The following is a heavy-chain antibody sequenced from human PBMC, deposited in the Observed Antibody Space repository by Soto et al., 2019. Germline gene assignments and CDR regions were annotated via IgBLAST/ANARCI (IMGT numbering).Heavy chain of an antibody. CDR1: GFAFSSYG. Sequence: PGGSLRLSCAASGFAFSSYGMHWVRQAPGQGLEWVAAIWYDGSNENYADSVKGRFTISRDNSKNTLYLQMNSLSVEDTAVYYCAGDSSGSGGAFDIWGQGTMVTVSS. D-gene: IGHD1-26*01. CDR3: AGDSSGSGGAFDI. CDR2: IWYDGSNE. V-gene: IGHV3-33*01. J-gene: IGHJ3*02.